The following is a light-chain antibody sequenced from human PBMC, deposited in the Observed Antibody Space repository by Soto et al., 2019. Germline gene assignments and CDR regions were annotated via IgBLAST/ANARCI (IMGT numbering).Light chain of an antibody. Sequence: QAVVTQEPSLTVSPGGTVTLTCGSTTGAVTTGHYPYWFQQKPGQAPRTLIYDTTNKHSWTPARFSGSLVVGKAALTLSGAQPEDEADYYCLLSYSGGGVFGGGTKVTVL. CDR3: LLSYSGGGV. CDR1: TGAVTTGHY. CDR2: DTT. V-gene: IGLV7-46*01. J-gene: IGLJ3*02.